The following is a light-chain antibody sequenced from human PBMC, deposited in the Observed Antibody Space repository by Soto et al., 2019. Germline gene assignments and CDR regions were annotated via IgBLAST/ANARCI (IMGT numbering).Light chain of an antibody. J-gene: IGLJ1*01. CDR2: DVS. V-gene: IGLV2-14*01. CDR3: TSSTCFSPYV. CDR1: SSDIGGYKH. Sequence: QAALTQPASVSGSPGQSISISCTGTSSDIGGYKHVSWYQQHPGKAPKLMIYDVSSRPSGVSNRFSGSKSGNTASLIISGLHAEYEADYYCTSSTCFSPYVFGSGSKGTV.